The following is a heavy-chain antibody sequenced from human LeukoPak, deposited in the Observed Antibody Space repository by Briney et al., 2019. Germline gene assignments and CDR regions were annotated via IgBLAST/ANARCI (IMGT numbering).Heavy chain of an antibody. D-gene: IGHD3-10*02. V-gene: IGHV3-11*04. Sequence: GGSLRLSCATSGFTFSDYYMTWMRQAPGKGLEWVSYISSGGSTIYYVDSVKGRFTISRDNAKNSLYLQMNSLRAEDTAVYYCAELGITMIGGVWGKGTTVTISS. J-gene: IGHJ6*04. CDR1: GFTFSDYY. CDR3: AELGITMIGGV. CDR2: ISSGGSTI.